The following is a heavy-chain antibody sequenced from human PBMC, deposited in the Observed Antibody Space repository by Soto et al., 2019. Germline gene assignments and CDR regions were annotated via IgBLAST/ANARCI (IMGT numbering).Heavy chain of an antibody. Sequence: ASVKVSCKASGYTFTSYDINWVRQATGQGLEWMGWMNPNSGNTGYAQKFQGRVTMTRNTSLSTAYMDLSSLRSEDTAVYYCAERYCTNGVCPRDLRSFDIWGKETMVTVSS. CDR3: AERYCTNGVCPRDLRSFDI. D-gene: IGHD2-8*01. V-gene: IGHV1-8*01. CDR1: GYTFTSYD. J-gene: IGHJ3*02. CDR2: MNPNSGNT.